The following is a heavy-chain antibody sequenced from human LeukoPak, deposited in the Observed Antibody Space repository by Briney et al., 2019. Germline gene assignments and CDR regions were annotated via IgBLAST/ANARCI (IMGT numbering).Heavy chain of an antibody. CDR3: ARDVPYYYDSSGYSGFDY. CDR1: GFTFSSYW. Sequence: GGSLRLSCAASGFTFSSYWMSWVRQAPGKGLEWVANIKQDGSEKYYVDSVKGRFTISRDNAKNSLYLQMNSLRAEDTAVYYCARDVPYYYDSSGYSGFDYWGQGTLVTVSS. V-gene: IGHV3-7*01. J-gene: IGHJ4*02. CDR2: IKQDGSEK. D-gene: IGHD3-22*01.